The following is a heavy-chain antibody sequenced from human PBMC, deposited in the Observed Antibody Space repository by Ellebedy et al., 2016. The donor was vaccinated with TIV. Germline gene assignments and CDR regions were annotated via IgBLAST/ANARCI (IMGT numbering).Heavy chain of an antibody. CDR3: ACPMVRGGFDY. J-gene: IGHJ4*02. CDR2: IDPSDSYT. V-gene: IGHV5-10-1*01. D-gene: IGHD3-10*01. Sequence: GGSLRLSCKGSGYSFTTYWITWVRQMPGKGLEWMGRIDPSDSYTNYNPSLQGHVTISADKSITTAYLQWSSLKASDTAMYYCACPMVRGGFDYWGQGTLVTVSS. CDR1: GYSFTTYW.